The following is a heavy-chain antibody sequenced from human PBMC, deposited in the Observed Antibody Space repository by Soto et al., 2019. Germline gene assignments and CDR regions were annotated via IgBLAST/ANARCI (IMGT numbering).Heavy chain of an antibody. CDR1: GFTFSSFA. D-gene: IGHD1-26*01. J-gene: IGHJ4*02. V-gene: IGHV3-23*01. Sequence: EVQLLESGGGLVQPGGSLRLSCAASGFTFSSFAMRWVRQAPGKGLEWVSSSSGSGDSAYYADSVKGRFTISRDNSKNTLYLQMNSLGAEDAGVYYCARRGSGNYYDYWGQGTLVTVCS. CDR3: ARRGSGNYYDY. CDR2: SSGSGDSA.